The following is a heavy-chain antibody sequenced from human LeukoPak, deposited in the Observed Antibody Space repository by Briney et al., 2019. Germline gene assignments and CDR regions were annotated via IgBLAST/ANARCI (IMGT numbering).Heavy chain of an antibody. J-gene: IGHJ5*02. CDR3: ARVSRRITIFGVVISRWFDP. V-gene: IGHV1-8*03. D-gene: IGHD3-3*01. CDR2: MYPDSGNT. CDR1: GYTFTSYD. Sequence: ASVKVSCKASGYTFTSYDINWVRQATGQGLEWMGWMYPDSGNTGYAQKFQGRVTITRNTSISTAYMELSSLRSEDTAVYYCARVSRRITIFGVVISRWFDPWGQGTLVTVSS.